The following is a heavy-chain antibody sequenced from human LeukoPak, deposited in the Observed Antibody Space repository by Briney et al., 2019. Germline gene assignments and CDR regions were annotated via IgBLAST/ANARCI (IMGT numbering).Heavy chain of an antibody. V-gene: IGHV4-59*08. CDR3: ARLDGDRPDY. D-gene: IGHD4-17*01. CDR1: GVSISSYY. J-gene: IGHJ4*02. Sequence: PSETLSLTCTVSGVSISSYYWSWIRQSPGKGLEWIGHIYYSGSTNYNPSLKSRVTILVETSKNQLSLNLRSVTAADTAVYYCARLDGDRPDYWGQGTLVTVSS. CDR2: IYYSGST.